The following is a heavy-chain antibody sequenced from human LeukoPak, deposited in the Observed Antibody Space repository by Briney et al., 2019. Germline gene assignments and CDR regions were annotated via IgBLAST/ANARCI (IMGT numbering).Heavy chain of an antibody. D-gene: IGHD6-6*01. CDR2: INPNSGGT. Sequence: GASVKVSCKASGYTFTSYGISWVRQAPGQGLEWMGWINPNSGGTNYAQKFQGRVTMTRDTSISTAYMELSRLRSDDTAVYYCARDFEYSSSREDSPPNWFDPWGQGTLVTVPS. CDR3: ARDFEYSSSREDSPPNWFDP. V-gene: IGHV1-2*02. J-gene: IGHJ5*02. CDR1: GYTFTSYG.